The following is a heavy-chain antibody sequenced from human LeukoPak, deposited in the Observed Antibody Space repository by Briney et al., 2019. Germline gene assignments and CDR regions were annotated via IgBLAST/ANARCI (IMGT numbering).Heavy chain of an antibody. CDR2: INPNSGGT. D-gene: IGHD3-10*01. J-gene: IGHJ6*04. CDR3: ARGGTMVRGVKGYYYGMDV. CDR1: GYTFTGYY. Sequence: GASVKVSCKASGYTFTGYYMHWVRQAPGQGLEWMGWINPNSGGTNYAQKFQGWATMTRDTSISTAYMELSRLRSDDTAVYYCARGGTMVRGVKGYYYGMDVWGKGTTVTVSS. V-gene: IGHV1-2*04.